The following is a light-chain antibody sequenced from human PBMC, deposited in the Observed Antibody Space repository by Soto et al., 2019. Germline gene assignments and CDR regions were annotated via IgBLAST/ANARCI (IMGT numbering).Light chain of an antibody. CDR1: QSISSW. CDR3: QQLIT. Sequence: DIQMTQSPSTLSASVGDRVTITCRASQSISSWLAWYQQKPGKAPKLLIYDASSWESGVPSRFSGRGYGTEFTLTISSLQPDDFATYYCQQLITFGQGTKVEI. J-gene: IGKJ1*01. CDR2: DAS. V-gene: IGKV1-5*01.